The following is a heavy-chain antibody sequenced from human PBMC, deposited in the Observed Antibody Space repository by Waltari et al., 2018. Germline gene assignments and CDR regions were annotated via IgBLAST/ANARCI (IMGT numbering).Heavy chain of an antibody. CDR1: GYSFTSYW. D-gene: IGHD3-22*01. CDR2: IFPDVSDT. Sequence: EVQLVQSGAEVKKPGESLKISCKGSGYSFTSYWIGWVRQMPGKGLEWMGVIFPDVSDTRYSPSFQGQVTISADKSISTAYLQWSSLKASDTATYYCARSPYYDSSGPYFDYWGQGTLVTVSS. J-gene: IGHJ4*02. CDR3: ARSPYYDSSGPYFDY. V-gene: IGHV5-51*01.